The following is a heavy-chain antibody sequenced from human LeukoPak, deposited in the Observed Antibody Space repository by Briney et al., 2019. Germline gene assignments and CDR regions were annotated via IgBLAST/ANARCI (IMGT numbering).Heavy chain of an antibody. V-gene: IGHV3-30*02. D-gene: IGHD2-21*02. CDR1: GFTFSSYG. J-gene: IGHJ4*02. Sequence: GGSLRLSCAASGFTFSSYGMHWVRQAPGKGLEWVAFIRYDGSNKYYADSVKGRFTISRDNSKNTLYLQMNSLRAEDTAVYYCARASVTPTYYFDYWGQGTLVTVSS. CDR2: IRYDGSNK. CDR3: ARASVTPTYYFDY.